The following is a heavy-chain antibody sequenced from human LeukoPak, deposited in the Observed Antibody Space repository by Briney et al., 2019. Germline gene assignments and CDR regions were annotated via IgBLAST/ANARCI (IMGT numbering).Heavy chain of an antibody. CDR1: GFTFSTFS. CDR2: ISGRSNYI. J-gene: IGHJ3*02. Sequence: GGSLRLSCAASGFTFSTFSMNWVRQAPGKGLEWVSSISGRSNYIFYADSVKGRFTISRDNAKNTLYLQMNSLRAEDTAVYYCAREVEQWLVSDAFDIWGQGAMVTVSS. D-gene: IGHD6-19*01. CDR3: AREVEQWLVSDAFDI. V-gene: IGHV3-21*01.